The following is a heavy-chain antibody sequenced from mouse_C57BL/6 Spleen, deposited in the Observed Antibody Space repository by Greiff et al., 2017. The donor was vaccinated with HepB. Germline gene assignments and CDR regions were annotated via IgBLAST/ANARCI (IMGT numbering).Heavy chain of an antibody. Sequence: QVQLQQPGAELVMPGASVKLSCKASGYTFTSYWMHWVKQRPGQGLEWIGEIDPSDSYTNYNQKFKGKSTLTVDKSSSTAYMQLSSLTSEDSAVYYCARGGGRVSYFDGWGTGTTVTVSS. V-gene: IGHV1-69*01. CDR3: ARGGGRVSYFDG. J-gene: IGHJ1*03. CDR1: GYTFTSYW. CDR2: IDPSDSYT. D-gene: IGHD1-1*01.